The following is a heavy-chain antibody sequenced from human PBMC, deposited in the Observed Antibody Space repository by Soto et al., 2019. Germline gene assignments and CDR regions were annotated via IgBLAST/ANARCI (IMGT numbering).Heavy chain of an antibody. J-gene: IGHJ3*02. CDR1: GYGFTGYW. V-gene: IGHV5-51*01. CDR3: ARHRRDYPFDI. CDR2: IYAGDTET. D-gene: IGHD3-10*01. Sequence: GESLKISCKGSGYGFTGYWIGWVRQMPGKGLEWMGIIYAGDTETRYSPSFQGLVTISADKSISTAYLQWSSLEASDTAMYYCARHRRDYPFDIWGQGTMVTVSS.